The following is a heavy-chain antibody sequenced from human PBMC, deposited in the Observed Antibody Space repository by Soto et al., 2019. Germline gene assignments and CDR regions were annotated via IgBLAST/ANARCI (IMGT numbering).Heavy chain of an antibody. V-gene: IGHV1-3*01. CDR1: GYTFTTYA. J-gene: IGHJ5*02. Sequence: QVQLVQSGAEVKRPGASVKVSCKASGYTFTTYAMHWVRQAPGQRLEWMGWINGGNGNTKYSQKFQGRVTITSDTSASTAYMELSSLTSEDTAVYYCASDPKVYCSGGSCYSSWFDPWGQGTLVTVSS. D-gene: IGHD2-15*01. CDR2: INGGNGNT. CDR3: ASDPKVYCSGGSCYSSWFDP.